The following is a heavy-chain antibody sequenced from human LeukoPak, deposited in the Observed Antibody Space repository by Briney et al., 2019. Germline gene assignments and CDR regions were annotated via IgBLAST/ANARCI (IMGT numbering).Heavy chain of an antibody. D-gene: IGHD6-19*01. CDR2: INHSGST. J-gene: IGHJ4*02. CDR1: GGSFSGYY. CDR3: ARGRSSGFPLRY. Sequence: SETLSLTCAVYGGSFSGYYWSWIRQPPGKGLEWIGEINHSGSTNYNPSLTSRVTISVDTSKNQFSLKLSSVTAADTAVYYCARGRSSGFPLRYWGQGTLVTVSS. V-gene: IGHV4-34*01.